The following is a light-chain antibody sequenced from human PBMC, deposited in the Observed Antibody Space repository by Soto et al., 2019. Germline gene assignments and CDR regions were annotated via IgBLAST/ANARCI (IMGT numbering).Light chain of an antibody. V-gene: IGLV2-14*01. CDR2: EVS. CDR3: SSYTSSSTWV. Sequence: QSALTQPASVSGSPGQSITISCTGTSSDVGGYNHVSWYQQHPGKAPKLMIYEVSNRPSGVSNRFSGSKSGNTASLTISGLQAEDEADYYCSSYTSSSTWVFGTGTKLTVL. CDR1: SSDVGGYNH. J-gene: IGLJ1*01.